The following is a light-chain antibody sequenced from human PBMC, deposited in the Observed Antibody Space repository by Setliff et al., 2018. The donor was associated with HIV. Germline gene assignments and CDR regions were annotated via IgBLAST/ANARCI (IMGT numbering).Light chain of an antibody. CDR1: TGAVTSDFY. Sequence: QAVVTQEPSLTVSPGGTVTLTCASRTGAVTSDFYPNWFQKKSGQAPRSLIYSTNNKHSWTPARFSGSLLGGKAALTLSGVQPEDEAEYYCLLHCGDTVVFGGGTKVTVL. J-gene: IGLJ2*01. CDR2: STN. CDR3: LLHCGDTVV. V-gene: IGLV7-43*01.